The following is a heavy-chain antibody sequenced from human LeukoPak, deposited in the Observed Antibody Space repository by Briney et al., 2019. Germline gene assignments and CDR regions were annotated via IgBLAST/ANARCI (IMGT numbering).Heavy chain of an antibody. V-gene: IGHV1-2*06. Sequence: ASVKVSCKASGYTFTGYYMHWVRQAPGQGLEWMGRINPNSGGTNYAQKFQGRVTMTRDTSISTAYMELSRLRSDDTAVYYCARLTVVVPAAHEHYYYMDVWGKGTTVTVSS. D-gene: IGHD2-2*01. J-gene: IGHJ6*03. CDR2: INPNSGGT. CDR1: GYTFTGYY. CDR3: ARLTVVVPAAHEHYYYMDV.